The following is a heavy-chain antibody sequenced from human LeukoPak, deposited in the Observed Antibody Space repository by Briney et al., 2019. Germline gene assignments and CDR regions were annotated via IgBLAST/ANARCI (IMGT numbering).Heavy chain of an antibody. J-gene: IGHJ4*02. CDR2: ISWNGGST. Sequence: GGSLRLSCAASGFTFDDYGMSWVRQAPGKGLEWVSGISWNGGSTGYADSVKGRFTISRDNAKNSLYLQMNSLRAEDTALYYCARERDCSSGSCEGDYWGQGTLVTVSS. V-gene: IGHV3-20*04. D-gene: IGHD2-15*01. CDR3: ARERDCSSGSCEGDY. CDR1: GFTFDDYG.